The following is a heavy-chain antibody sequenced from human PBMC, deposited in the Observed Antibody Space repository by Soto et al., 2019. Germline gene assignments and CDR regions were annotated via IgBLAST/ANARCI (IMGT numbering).Heavy chain of an antibody. Sequence: SVKVSCKASGGTFSSYAISWVRQAPGKGLEWMGGIIPIFGTANYAQKFQGRVTITADESTSTAYMELSSLRSEDTAVYYCAREVGATLNWFDPWGQGTLVTVSS. J-gene: IGHJ5*02. V-gene: IGHV1-69*13. D-gene: IGHD1-26*01. CDR3: AREVGATLNWFDP. CDR2: IIPIFGTA. CDR1: GGTFSSYA.